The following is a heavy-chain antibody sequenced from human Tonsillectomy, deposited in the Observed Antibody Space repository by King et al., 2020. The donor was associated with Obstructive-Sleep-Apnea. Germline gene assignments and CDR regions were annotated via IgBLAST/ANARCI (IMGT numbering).Heavy chain of an antibody. CDR2: MSYDGSNK. CDR3: ANRADG. CDR1: GFTFSSYG. V-gene: IGHV3-30*18. Sequence: VQLVESGGGVVQPGRSLRLSCAASGFTFSSYGIHWVRQAPGKGLEWGAVMSYDGSNKYYAGSVKGRFTISRDNSKNTLYLQMNSLRAEDTAVYYCANRADGWGQGTLVTVSS. D-gene: IGHD5-24*01. J-gene: IGHJ4*02.